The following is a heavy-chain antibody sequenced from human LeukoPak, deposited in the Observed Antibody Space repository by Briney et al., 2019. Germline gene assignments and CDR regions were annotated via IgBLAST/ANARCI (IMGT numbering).Heavy chain of an antibody. J-gene: IGHJ5*02. CDR1: GGSISSHY. D-gene: IGHD3-22*01. CDR3: ARLYDSSGYTNWLDP. Sequence: SETLSLACTVSGGSISSHYWSWIRQPPGKGLEWIGYIYYSGSSKYNPSLKSRVTISVDTSKNQFSLKLSSVTAADTAVYYCARLYDSSGYTNWLDPWGQGTLVTVSS. CDR2: IYYSGSS. V-gene: IGHV4-59*11.